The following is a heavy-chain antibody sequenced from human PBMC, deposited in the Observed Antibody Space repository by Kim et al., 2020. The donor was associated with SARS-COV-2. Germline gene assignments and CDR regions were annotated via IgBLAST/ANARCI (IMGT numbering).Heavy chain of an antibody. J-gene: IGHJ6*02. Sequence: GGSLRLSCAASGFTFSGSAMHWVRQASGKGLEWVGRIRSKANSYATTYAASVKGRFTISRDDSKNTAYLQMNSLKTEDTAVYYCTRRWDWAAAGTPALIYYYYGMDVWGQGTTVTVSS. CDR3: TRRWDWAAAGTPALIYYYYGMDV. V-gene: IGHV3-73*01. CDR2: IRSKANSYAT. CDR1: GFTFSGSA. D-gene: IGHD6-13*01.